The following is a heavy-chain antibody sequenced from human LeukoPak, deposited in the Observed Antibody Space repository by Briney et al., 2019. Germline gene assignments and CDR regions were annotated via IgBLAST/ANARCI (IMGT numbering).Heavy chain of an antibody. CDR2: ISYDGSNE. Sequence: GGSLRLSCVDSGFTFSTYGMYWVRQAPGKGLEWVAGISYDGSNEYYADSVKGRFTISRDNSKNTLFLQMSSLRTEDTAVYYCAKQRAVYFDSWGQGSLVTVS. CDR3: AKQRAVYFDS. CDR1: GFTFSTYG. J-gene: IGHJ4*02. V-gene: IGHV3-30*18. D-gene: IGHD6-19*01.